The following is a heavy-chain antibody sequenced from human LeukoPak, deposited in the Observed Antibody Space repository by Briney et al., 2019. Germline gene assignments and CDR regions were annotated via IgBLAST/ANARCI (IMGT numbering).Heavy chain of an antibody. V-gene: IGHV3-23*01. CDR2: ITDSGGNT. J-gene: IGHJ4*02. D-gene: IGHD2-8*01. CDR1: GFTFSSYV. Sequence: GGSLRLSCAASGFTFSSYVMSWVRQAPGKGLEWVSAITDSGGNTYYAAPVKGRFTISRDNSKNTLYLQMNSLRVEDTAVYYCARAGHCTNGICYTADFDYWGQGTLVTVSS. CDR3: ARAGHCTNGICYTADFDY.